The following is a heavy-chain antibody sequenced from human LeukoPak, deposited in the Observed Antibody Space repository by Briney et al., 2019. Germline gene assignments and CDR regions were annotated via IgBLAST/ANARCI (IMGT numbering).Heavy chain of an antibody. J-gene: IGHJ6*03. CDR3: ARSYCSSTSCSDYMDV. V-gene: IGHV1-46*01. CDR1: GYTFTSYY. D-gene: IGHD2-2*01. CDR2: INPSGGST. Sequence: ASVKVSCKASGYTFTSYYMHWVRQAPGQGLEWMGIINPSGGSTSYAQKFQGRVTMTRDTSINTAYMELSRLRSDDTAVYYCARSYCSSTSCSDYMDVWGKGTTVTVSS.